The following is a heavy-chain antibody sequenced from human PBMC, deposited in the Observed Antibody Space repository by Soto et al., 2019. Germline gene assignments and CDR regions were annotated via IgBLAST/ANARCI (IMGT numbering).Heavy chain of an antibody. J-gene: IGHJ5*02. CDR3: ARHPERIAQIGWFDP. V-gene: IGHV3-48*01. D-gene: IGHD6-13*01. CDR1: GVTCSSYS. CDR2: ISSSSSTI. Sequence: GGSLRLSCGASGVTCSSYSMNWVRQAPGKGLEWVSYISSSSSTIYYADSVKGRFTISRDNAKNSLYLQMNSLRAEDTAVYYCARHPERIAQIGWFDPWGQGTLVTVSS.